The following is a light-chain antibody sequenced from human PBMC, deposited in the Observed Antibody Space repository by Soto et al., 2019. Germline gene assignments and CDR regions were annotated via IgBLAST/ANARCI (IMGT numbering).Light chain of an antibody. CDR1: QSISSY. CDR3: QQRYSTPLT. V-gene: IGKV1-39*01. J-gene: IGKJ4*01. CDR2: AAS. Sequence: DIQMTQSPSSLSASVGDRVTITCRASQSISSYLNWYQQKPGKAPKLLIYAASSLQRVVPSRFSGIGSGTDFTLTIISLQPEGFTTYYCQQRYSTPLTFGGGTKVAIK.